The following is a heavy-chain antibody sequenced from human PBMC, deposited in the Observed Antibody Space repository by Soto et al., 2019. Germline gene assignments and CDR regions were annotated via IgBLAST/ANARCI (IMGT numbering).Heavy chain of an antibody. CDR1: GGSISSGGYY. D-gene: IGHD2-21*01. J-gene: IGHJ4*02. Sequence: PSETLSLTCAVSGGSISSGGYYRSWIRQPPGKGLEWIGFIHYSGSTNYNPSLKSRVTMSVDTSKNQFSPKLTSVNAADTAVYYCTRGGDAYKNGHWGQGTLVTVSS. CDR3: TRGGDAYKNGH. CDR2: IHYSGST. V-gene: IGHV4-61*08.